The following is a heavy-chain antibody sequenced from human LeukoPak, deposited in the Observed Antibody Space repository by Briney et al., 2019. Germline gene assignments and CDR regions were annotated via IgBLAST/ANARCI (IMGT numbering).Heavy chain of an antibody. CDR3: ARGDRRFFYYYYMDV. V-gene: IGHV4-34*01. CDR1: GGSFSGYY. CDR2: INHSGST. D-gene: IGHD3-10*01. J-gene: IGHJ6*03. Sequence: SETLSLTCAVYGGSFSGYYWSWIRQLPGKGLEWIGEINHSGSTNYNPSLKSRVTISVDTSKNQFSLKLSSVTAADTAVYYCARGDRRFFYYYYMDVWGKGTTVTVSS.